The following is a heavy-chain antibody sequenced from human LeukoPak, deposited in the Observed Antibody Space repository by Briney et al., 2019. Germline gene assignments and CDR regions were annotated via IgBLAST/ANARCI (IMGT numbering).Heavy chain of an antibody. CDR3: ARDVFGSLDY. CDR1: GFSFSTYW. J-gene: IGHJ4*02. CDR2: IKHDGSDK. Sequence: GGSLRLSCAASGFSFSTYWMAWVRQAPGMGPEWVANIKHDGSDKNYVDAVKGRFTISRDNTKNSQYLQMNRLRGEDTAVYYCARDVFGSLDYWGQGTLVTVSP. D-gene: IGHD1-26*01. V-gene: IGHV3-7*01.